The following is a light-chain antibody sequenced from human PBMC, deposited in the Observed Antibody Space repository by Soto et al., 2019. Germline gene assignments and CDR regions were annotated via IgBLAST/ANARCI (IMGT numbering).Light chain of an antibody. CDR2: EVS. J-gene: IGLJ2*01. V-gene: IGLV2-23*02. CDR3: CSHAGSHVV. Sequence: QSALTQPASVSGSPGQSITISCTGTTSDVGPYKFVSWYQQHPGIAPKLLIYEVSERPSGVSDRFSGSKSGNTASLTISGLRAADEADYYCCSHAGSHVVFGGGTKVTVL. CDR1: TSDVGPYKF.